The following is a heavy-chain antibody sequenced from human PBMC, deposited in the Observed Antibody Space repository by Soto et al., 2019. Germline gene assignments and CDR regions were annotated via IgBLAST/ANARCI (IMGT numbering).Heavy chain of an antibody. J-gene: IGHJ6*02. V-gene: IGHV1-2*02. CDR2: INPNSGGT. CDR1: GYTFAAYY. CDR3: ATTNLRANYFYSLDV. Sequence: ASVKVSCKASGYTFAAYYIHWVRQAPGQGLEWMGWINPNSGGTHYAQKFQGRVTMTGDTSLSTAYMELTSLRSDDTAVYYCATTNLRANYFYSLDVWGQGTTVTVSS.